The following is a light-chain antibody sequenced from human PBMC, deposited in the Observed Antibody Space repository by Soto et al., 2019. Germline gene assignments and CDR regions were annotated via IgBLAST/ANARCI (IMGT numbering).Light chain of an antibody. J-gene: IGLJ3*02. V-gene: IGLV1-47*02. CDR2: IGD. Sequence: QSVLTQPPSTSSTPGQTVTISCSGSTSNIGTFYVYWYQHLPGTAPKLLIYIGDQRASGVSDRFSASKSGTSASLAISGLRSDDEADYYCCSYAGSSTLWVFGGGTKLTVL. CDR3: CSYAGSSTLWV. CDR1: TSNIGTFY.